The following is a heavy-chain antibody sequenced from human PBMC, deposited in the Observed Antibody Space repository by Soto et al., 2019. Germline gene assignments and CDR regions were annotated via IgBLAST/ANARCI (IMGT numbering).Heavy chain of an antibody. Sequence: EQLVQSGAEVKKPGSSVKVSCEASGGTFSTYSISWVRQAPGHGLEWMGEVIPYFGTANHAQKFQGRVTLTVAASTSTAYMALRSLRSEDTALYYCARVRTSCRRRGGHYYEDGMDVGGQWTRVTVSS. CDR3: ARVRTSCRRRGGHYYEDGMDV. D-gene: IGHD3-3*01. CDR1: GGTFSTYS. J-gene: IGHJ6*02. V-gene: IGHV1-69*01. CDR2: VIPYFGTA.